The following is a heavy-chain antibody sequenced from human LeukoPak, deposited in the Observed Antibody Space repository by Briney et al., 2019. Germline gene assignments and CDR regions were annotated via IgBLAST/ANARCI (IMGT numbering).Heavy chain of an antibody. Sequence: SQTLSLTCTVSGGSISSGGYYWSWIRQPPGKGLEWIGYIYHSGSTYYNPSLKSRVTISVDRSKNQFSLKLSSVTAADTAVYYCARGHDGYAFAYWGQGALVTVSS. J-gene: IGHJ4*02. CDR1: GGSISSGGYY. CDR3: ARGHDGYAFAY. V-gene: IGHV4-30-2*01. CDR2: IYHSGST. D-gene: IGHD3-16*01.